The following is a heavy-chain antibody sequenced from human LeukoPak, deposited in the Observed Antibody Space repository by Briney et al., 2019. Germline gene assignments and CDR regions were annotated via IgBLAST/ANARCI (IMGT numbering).Heavy chain of an antibody. Sequence: GASVKVSCKASEYTFTTSYIHWVRQAPGQGLEWMGRIIPIFGTANYTQKFQGRVTITTDESTSTAYMELSSLRSEDTAVYYCARDRERDGYNAGFDYWGQGTLVTVSS. CDR1: EYTFTTSY. D-gene: IGHD5-24*01. CDR2: IIPIFGTA. CDR3: ARDRERDGYNAGFDY. V-gene: IGHV1-69*05. J-gene: IGHJ4*02.